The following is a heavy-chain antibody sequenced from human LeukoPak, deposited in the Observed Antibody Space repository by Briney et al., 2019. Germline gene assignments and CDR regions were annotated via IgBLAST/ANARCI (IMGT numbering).Heavy chain of an antibody. CDR1: GYTFTNYG. D-gene: IGHD3-16*01. Sequence: ASVKVSCKASGYTFTNYGISWVRQAPGQGLEWMGWISGYNGNTNYAQKFQGRVTMTTDTSTNTAYMELRSLRSDDTAVYYCARVKPMITVPQLIDYWGQGTLVTVSS. CDR2: ISGYNGNT. J-gene: IGHJ4*02. V-gene: IGHV1-18*01. CDR3: ARVKPMITVPQLIDY.